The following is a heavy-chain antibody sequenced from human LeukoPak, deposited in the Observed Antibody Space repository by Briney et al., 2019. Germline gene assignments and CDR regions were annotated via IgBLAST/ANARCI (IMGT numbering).Heavy chain of an antibody. Sequence: GGSLRLSCAASGFTLRTYGMHWVPQAPGRGLEWVAVISYDGTNKYYTDSVKGRFTISRDNSKNTLYLQINSLRPEDTAVFYCAKDSLAGYLRGYFDDWGQGTQVTVSS. D-gene: IGHD3-9*01. CDR2: ISYDGTNK. V-gene: IGHV3-30*18. CDR3: AKDSLAGYLRGYFDD. CDR1: GFTLRTYG. J-gene: IGHJ4*02.